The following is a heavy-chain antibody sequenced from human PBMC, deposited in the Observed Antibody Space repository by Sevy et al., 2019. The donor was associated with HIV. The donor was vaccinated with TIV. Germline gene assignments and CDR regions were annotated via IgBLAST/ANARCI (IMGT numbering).Heavy chain of an antibody. CDR1: GFTFAKYS. CDR3: AREGCTQPHDY. CDR2: FSFGCGRI. Sequence: GGSLRLSCAASGFTFAKYSMSWVCQAPGKGLEWVSTFSFGCGRINYADSVKGRFTISRDDSKNTLFLQMNSLRAEDTATYFCAREGCTQPHDYWGQRTLVTVSS. D-gene: IGHD2-8*01. J-gene: IGHJ4*02. V-gene: IGHV3-23*01.